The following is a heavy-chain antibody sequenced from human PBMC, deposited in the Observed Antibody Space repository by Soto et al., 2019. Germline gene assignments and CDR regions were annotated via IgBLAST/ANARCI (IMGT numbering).Heavy chain of an antibody. Sequence: SETLSLTCTVSGGSISTYYWSWTRQPPGKGLEWIGYIYYSGSTKYNPSLKSRVTISVDTSKNKFSLELSSVTAADTAVYYCARGPRHSGWPSCFDTWGQGILLTGFS. CDR2: IYYSGST. V-gene: IGHV4-59*01. D-gene: IGHD6-19*01. CDR3: ARGPRHSGWPSCFDT. J-gene: IGHJ5*02. CDR1: GGSISTYY.